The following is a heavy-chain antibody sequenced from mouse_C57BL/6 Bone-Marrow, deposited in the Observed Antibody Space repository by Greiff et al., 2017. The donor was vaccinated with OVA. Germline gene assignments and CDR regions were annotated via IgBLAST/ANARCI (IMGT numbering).Heavy chain of an antibody. D-gene: IGHD2-1*01. V-gene: IGHV1-61*01. CDR3: ARGEYGNFSWFAY. Sequence: VQLQQPGAELVRPGSSVKLSCKASGYTFTSYWMDWVKQRPGQGLEWIGNIYPSDSETHYNQKFKDKATLTVDKSSSTAYMQLSSLTSEDSAVYYCARGEYGNFSWFAYWGQGTLVTVSA. CDR2: IYPSDSET. CDR1: GYTFTSYW. J-gene: IGHJ3*01.